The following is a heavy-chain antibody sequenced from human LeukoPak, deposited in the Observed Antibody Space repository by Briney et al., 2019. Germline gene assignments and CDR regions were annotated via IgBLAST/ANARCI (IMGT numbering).Heavy chain of an antibody. CDR2: IYNSGTT. CDR3: ARDRELGY. V-gene: IGHV4-59*01. CDR1: GGSISIYY. J-gene: IGHJ4*02. D-gene: IGHD3-10*01. Sequence: SETLSLTCTVSGGSISIYYWGWIRQPPGKGLEWIGYIYNSGTTNYNPSLKSRLTISVDASKNQFSLKLTSVTAADTAVYYCARDRELGYWGQGILVTVSS.